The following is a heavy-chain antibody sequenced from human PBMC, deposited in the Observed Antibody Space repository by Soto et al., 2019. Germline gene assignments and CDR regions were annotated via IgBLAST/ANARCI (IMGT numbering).Heavy chain of an antibody. CDR2: IERDGSNT. J-gene: IGHJ6*02. CDR1: RFSFSSYW. CDR3: ARSYYYYDLDV. Sequence: VGSLRLSCAASRFSFSSYWMHWVRQAPGKGLVWVSRIERDGSNTDYADSVKGRFTISRDNTKNTLYLQMNSLRAEDTAVYYCARSYYYYDLDVWGQGTTVTVSS. V-gene: IGHV3-74*01.